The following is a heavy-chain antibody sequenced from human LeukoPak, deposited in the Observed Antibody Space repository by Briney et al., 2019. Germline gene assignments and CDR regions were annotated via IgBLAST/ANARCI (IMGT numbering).Heavy chain of an antibody. V-gene: IGHV3-30-3*01. D-gene: IGHD5-18*01. CDR2: TSYNGSNK. CDR3: ARDTARVSFDY. J-gene: IGHJ4*02. CDR1: GFTFSSYA. Sequence: RGSLRLSCAASGFTFSSYAMHWVRQAPGKGLEWVAVTSYNGSNKYYADSVKGRFTISRDNSQNTLYLQMNSLRAEDTAVYYCARDTARVSFDYWGQGTLVSVST.